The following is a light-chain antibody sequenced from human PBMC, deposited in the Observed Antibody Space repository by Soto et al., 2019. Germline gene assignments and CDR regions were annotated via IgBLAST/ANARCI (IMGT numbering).Light chain of an antibody. J-gene: IGKJ1*01. CDR2: GAS. CDR1: QSVSKY. Sequence: ESGLTQSPGTLALSPGEGATLSCRASQSVSKYLAWYQQKPGQAPRLLIYGASSRATGIPDSFSGSGSGTDFTLTISRLEPEDFAVYYCQQYGGSPQTFGQGTKVDIK. CDR3: QQYGGSPQT. V-gene: IGKV3-20*01.